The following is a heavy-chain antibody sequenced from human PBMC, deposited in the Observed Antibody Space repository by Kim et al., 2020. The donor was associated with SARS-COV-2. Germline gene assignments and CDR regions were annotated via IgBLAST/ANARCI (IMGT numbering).Heavy chain of an antibody. D-gene: IGHD2-8*01. CDR1: GGSISSYY. Sequence: SETLSLTCTVSGGSISSYYWSWIRQPPGKGLEWIGYIYYSGSTNYNPSLKSRVTISVDTSKNQFSLKLSSVTAADTAVYYCARRVRYGTFDYWGQGTLVTVSS. CDR2: IYYSGST. J-gene: IGHJ4*02. CDR3: ARRVRYGTFDY. V-gene: IGHV4-59*08.